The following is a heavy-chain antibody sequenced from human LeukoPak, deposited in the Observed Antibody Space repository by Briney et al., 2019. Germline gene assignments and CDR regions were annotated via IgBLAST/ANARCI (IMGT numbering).Heavy chain of an antibody. D-gene: IGHD3-9*01. J-gene: IGHJ4*02. CDR3: AKMGPEAYYDILTGENYFDY. Sequence: GGSLRLSCAASGFTFSSYAMSWVRQAPGKGLEWVSAISGSGGSTYYADSVKGRFTISRDNSKNTLYLQMNSLRAEDTAAYYCAKMGPEAYYDILTGENYFDYWGQGTLVTVSS. CDR2: ISGSGGST. V-gene: IGHV3-23*01. CDR1: GFTFSSYA.